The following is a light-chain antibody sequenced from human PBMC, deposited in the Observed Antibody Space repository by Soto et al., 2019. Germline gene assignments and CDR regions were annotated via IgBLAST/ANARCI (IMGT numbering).Light chain of an antibody. J-gene: IGKJ5*01. Sequence: IQMTQSPSFLSASAGDSVTITCRASQGISSFLAWYQQKPGRAPKLLIYAASTLQSGVPSRFSGSGSGTEFTLTITSLQPEDFATYYCQQLNFFPITFGQGTRREIK. CDR1: QGISSF. CDR3: QQLNFFPIT. CDR2: AAS. V-gene: IGKV1-9*01.